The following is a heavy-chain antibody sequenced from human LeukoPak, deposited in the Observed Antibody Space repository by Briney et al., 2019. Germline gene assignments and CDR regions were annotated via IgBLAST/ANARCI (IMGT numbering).Heavy chain of an antibody. CDR2: ISYSGTA. V-gene: IGHV4-39*07. CDR3: VRVRTGSISDH. D-gene: IGHD2-8*02. CDR1: GGSINTSPYY. J-gene: IGHJ4*02. Sequence: SEPLSLTCTVSGGSINTSPYYWGWVRQPPEKGLEWLGSISYSGTAYYNPSLRSRVTVSRDTSKNQFSLNLNSVTAADTAVYYCVRVRTGSISDHWGQGILVIVSS.